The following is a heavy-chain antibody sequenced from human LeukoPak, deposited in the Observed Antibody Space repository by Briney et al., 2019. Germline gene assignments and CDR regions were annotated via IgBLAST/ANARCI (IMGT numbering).Heavy chain of an antibody. CDR1: GYTFTNNY. V-gene: IGHV1-46*01. Sequence: ASVKVSFKASGYTFTNNYIQWVRQAPGQGLEWMGGINPSAGTTTYAQKFQGRVTMTRDTSTSTVYMELSNLKSEDAAVYYCARDFYMTALTTGYFDYWGQGTLVTVSS. D-gene: IGHD4-17*01. J-gene: IGHJ4*02. CDR3: ARDFYMTALTTGYFDY. CDR2: INPSAGTT.